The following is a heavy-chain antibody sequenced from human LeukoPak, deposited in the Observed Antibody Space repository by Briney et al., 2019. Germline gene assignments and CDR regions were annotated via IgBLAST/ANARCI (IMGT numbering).Heavy chain of an antibody. CDR2: INPNSGGT. Sequence: ASVKVSCKASGYTFTGYYMHWVRQAPGPGLEWMGWINPNSGGTNYAQKFQGRVTMTRDTSISTAYLELSRLRSDDTAVYYCARVKRELHKNDAFDIWGQGTMVTVSS. CDR1: GYTFTGYY. V-gene: IGHV1-2*02. J-gene: IGHJ3*02. D-gene: IGHD1-26*01. CDR3: ARVKRELHKNDAFDI.